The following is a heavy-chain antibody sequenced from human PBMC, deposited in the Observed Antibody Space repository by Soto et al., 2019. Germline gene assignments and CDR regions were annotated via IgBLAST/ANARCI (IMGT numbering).Heavy chain of an antibody. D-gene: IGHD5-12*01. J-gene: IGHJ4*02. CDR3: LPAHSGYDFLDY. Sequence: PGGSLRLSCAASGFTFSNYSMTWVRQAPGKGLEWVSAISGAGVTTYYADSVKDRFTISRDNSKNTLHLQMNSLRAEDTAVYYCLPAHSGYDFLDYWGQGTLVTVSS. CDR2: ISGAGVTT. CDR1: GFTFSNYS. V-gene: IGHV3-23*01.